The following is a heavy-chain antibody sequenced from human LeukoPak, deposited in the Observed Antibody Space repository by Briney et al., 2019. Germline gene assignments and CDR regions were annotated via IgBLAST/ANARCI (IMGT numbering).Heavy chain of an antibody. Sequence: PGGSLRLSCAASGFTFSSYSMNWVRQAPGKGLEWVSSISSSSSYIYYADSVKGRFTISRDNAKNSLYLQMNSLRAEDTAVYYCAREGGRNYDILTGYYSPPWYYFDYWGQGTLVTVSS. V-gene: IGHV3-21*01. CDR1: GFTFSSYS. CDR2: ISSSSSYI. D-gene: IGHD3-9*01. J-gene: IGHJ4*02. CDR3: AREGGRNYDILTGYYSPPWYYFDY.